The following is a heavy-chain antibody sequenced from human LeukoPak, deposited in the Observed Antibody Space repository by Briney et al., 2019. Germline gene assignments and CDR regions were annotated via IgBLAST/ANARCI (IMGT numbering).Heavy chain of an antibody. CDR2: ISSSSRST. Sequence: GGSLRLSCAASGFNFKTYTMNWVRQAPGKGLEWVSSISSSSRSTFHADSVKGRFTISRDNAKNSLYLQMSSLKPEDTAIYYCAREYYDSSGLDYWGQGTLVTVSS. CDR1: GFNFKTYT. CDR3: AREYYDSSGLDY. D-gene: IGHD3-22*01. J-gene: IGHJ4*02. V-gene: IGHV3-21*01.